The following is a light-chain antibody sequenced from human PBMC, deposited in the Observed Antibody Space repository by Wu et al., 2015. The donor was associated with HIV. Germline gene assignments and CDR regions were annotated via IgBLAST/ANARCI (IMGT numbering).Light chain of an antibody. J-gene: IGKJ3*01. CDR1: QTISSW. Sequence: DIQMTQSPSTLSASVGDRVTITCRASQTISSWLAWYQQKPGKAPKLLIYKASTLESGVPSRFSGSGSGTEFTLTISSLQPDDFATYYCQQYNSPFIFGPGTKVDIK. V-gene: IGKV1-5*03. CDR2: KAS. CDR3: QQYNSPFI.